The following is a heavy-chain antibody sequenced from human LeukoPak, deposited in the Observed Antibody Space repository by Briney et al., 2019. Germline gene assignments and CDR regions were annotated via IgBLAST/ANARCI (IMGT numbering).Heavy chain of an antibody. J-gene: IGHJ6*03. Sequence: SETLSLTCTVSGGSISSYYWSWIPRPAAKGLEWSGRIYSSGSTNYNSSLESRVTMSVDTSKNQFSLKLRSVTAADTAVYYCARVGYGSPFYYYMDVWGKGTTVTVSS. CDR3: ARVGYGSPFYYYMDV. V-gene: IGHV4-4*07. CDR2: IYSSGST. CDR1: GGSISSYY. D-gene: IGHD3-10*01.